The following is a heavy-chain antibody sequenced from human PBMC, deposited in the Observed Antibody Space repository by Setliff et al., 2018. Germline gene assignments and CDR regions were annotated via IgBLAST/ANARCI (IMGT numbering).Heavy chain of an antibody. CDR1: DFSVSSVYY. CDR2: VYYSGST. Sequence: LSLTCAVSDFSVSSVYYWGWIRQPPGKGLEWIANVYYSGSTYYNPSLESRVTMSVDTSKSQFSLNLYSVTAADTAVYYCARTSTGRYFDLRGRGTLVTVSS. V-gene: IGHV4-38-2*01. J-gene: IGHJ2*01. D-gene: IGHD2-2*01. CDR3: ARTSTGRYFDL.